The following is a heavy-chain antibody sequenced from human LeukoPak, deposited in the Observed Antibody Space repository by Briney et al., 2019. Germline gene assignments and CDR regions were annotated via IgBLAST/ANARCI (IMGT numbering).Heavy chain of an antibody. V-gene: IGHV1-18*01. CDR2: ISAYNGNT. Sequence: ASVKVSCKASGYTFTSYGISWVRQAPGQGLEWMGWISAYNGNTNYAQKFQGRVTMTRDTSISTAYMELSRLRSDDTAVYYCARVRNLAVAGSNSLDYWGQGTLVTVSS. CDR3: ARVRNLAVAGSNSLDY. J-gene: IGHJ4*02. CDR1: GYTFTSYG. D-gene: IGHD6-19*01.